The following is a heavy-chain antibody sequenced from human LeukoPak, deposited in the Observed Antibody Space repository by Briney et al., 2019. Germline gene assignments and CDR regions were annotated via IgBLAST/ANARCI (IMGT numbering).Heavy chain of an antibody. CDR2: INSDGSWT. V-gene: IGHV3-74*01. CDR3: VSFYETY. J-gene: IGHJ4*02. D-gene: IGHD2-2*01. CDR1: GNYW. Sequence: GGSLRLSCAASGNYWMHWVRQVPGKGLVWVSHINSDGSWTSYADSVKGRFTISKDNAKNTVYLQMNNLRAEDTAVYYCVSFYETYWGRGALVTVSS.